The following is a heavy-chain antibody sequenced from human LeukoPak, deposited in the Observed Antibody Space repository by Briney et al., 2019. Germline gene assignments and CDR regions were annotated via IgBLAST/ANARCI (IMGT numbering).Heavy chain of an antibody. V-gene: IGHV5-51*01. CDR3: ARRGGYAQNWFDP. CDR1: GYSLTSYW. J-gene: IGHJ5*02. Sequence: GESLKISCKGSGYSLTSYWIGWVRQMPGKGLEWKGLIYLGDSDTRYSPSFQGQVTISADKSISTAYLQWSSLKASDTAMYYCARRGGYAQNWFDPWGQGTLVTVSS. D-gene: IGHD5-12*01. CDR2: IYLGDSDT.